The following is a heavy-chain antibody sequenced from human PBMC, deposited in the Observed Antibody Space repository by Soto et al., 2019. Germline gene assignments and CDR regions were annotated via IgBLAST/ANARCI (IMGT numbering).Heavy chain of an antibody. CDR3: ARGGWTTYYSPFFDY. Sequence: KESGPTLVKPTQTLTLTCTFSGFSLSTSGVGVGWIRQPPGKALEWLAVIYWDDDKRYSPSLKSRLTITKDTSKNQVVLTLTNVDTVDTATYYCARGGWTTYYSPFFDYWGQGTLVTVSS. V-gene: IGHV2-5*02. CDR1: GFSLSTSGVG. J-gene: IGHJ4*02. D-gene: IGHD3-10*01. CDR2: IYWDDDK.